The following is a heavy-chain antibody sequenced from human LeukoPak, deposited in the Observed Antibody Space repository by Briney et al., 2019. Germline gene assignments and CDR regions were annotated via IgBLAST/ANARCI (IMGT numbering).Heavy chain of an antibody. D-gene: IGHD4-17*01. Sequence: SETLSLTCTVFGGSISSSNDYWGWIRQPPGKGLEWIGSIFYGGSTNYNPSLKSRVTISVDMSKNQFSLKMRSVTATDTAVYYCARHIATGDYLNYWGQGTLVTASS. CDR2: IFYGGST. J-gene: IGHJ4*02. CDR1: GGSISSSNDY. V-gene: IGHV4-39*01. CDR3: ARHIATGDYLNY.